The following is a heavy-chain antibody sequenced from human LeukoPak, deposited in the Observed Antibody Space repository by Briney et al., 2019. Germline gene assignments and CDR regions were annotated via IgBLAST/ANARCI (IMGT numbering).Heavy chain of an antibody. J-gene: IGHJ4*02. D-gene: IGHD3-10*01. CDR3: ATDLLRGY. CDR1: GFTFRNYV. CDR2: ISTSSGYI. Sequence: GGSLRLSCAASGFTFRNYVMSWVRQAPGKGLEWVSCISTSSGYIYYADSVKGRFTISRVNAKNSLYLQMNSLRDDDTAVYYCATDLLRGYWGQGTLVTVSS. V-gene: IGHV3-21*01.